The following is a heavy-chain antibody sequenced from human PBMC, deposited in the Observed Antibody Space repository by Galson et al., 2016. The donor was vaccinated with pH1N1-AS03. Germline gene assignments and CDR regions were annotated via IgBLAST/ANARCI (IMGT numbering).Heavy chain of an antibody. Sequence: SETLSLTCSVSGDSVISKTYYWGWVRQPPGKGLEWIGSISFRGSSYYNPSLKSRVRLSIDESNNQFSLDLSSVTAADTALYYCVMDTTTWMRFDYWGQGVLVIVSS. CDR3: VMDTTTWMRFDY. V-gene: IGHV4-39*07. CDR2: ISFRGSS. J-gene: IGHJ4*02. CDR1: GDSVISKTYY. D-gene: IGHD1-1*01.